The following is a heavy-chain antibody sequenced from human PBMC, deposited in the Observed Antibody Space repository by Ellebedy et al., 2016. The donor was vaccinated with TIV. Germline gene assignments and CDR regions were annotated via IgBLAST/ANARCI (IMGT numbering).Heavy chain of an antibody. Sequence: SLKISCAASGFTFDDYAMHWVRQAPGKGLEWVSGISWKSVNIGYADSVKGRFTISRDNANNSLHLQMNSLRAEATALYYCAKSGSSSWSSALDFWGQGTLVTVSS. CDR3: AKSGSSSWSSALDF. CDR2: ISWKSVNI. CDR1: GFTFDDYA. D-gene: IGHD6-13*01. V-gene: IGHV3-9*01. J-gene: IGHJ4*02.